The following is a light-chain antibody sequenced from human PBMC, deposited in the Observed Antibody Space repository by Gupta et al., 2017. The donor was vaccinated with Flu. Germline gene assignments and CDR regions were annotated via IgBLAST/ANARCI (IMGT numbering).Light chain of an antibody. V-gene: IGKV1-33*01. CDR3: QQYDNLPPLT. CDR1: QDIKDY. J-gene: IGKJ4*01. Sequence: SSLSASVGDRVTITCQASQDIKDYLNWYQQRPGKAPKLLIYDASNLETGVPSRFSGSGSGTHFTFTISSLQPEGVATYYCQQYDNLPPLTFGGGT. CDR2: DAS.